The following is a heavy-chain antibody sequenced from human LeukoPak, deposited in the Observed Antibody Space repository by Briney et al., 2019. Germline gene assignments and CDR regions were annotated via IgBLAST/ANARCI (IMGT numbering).Heavy chain of an antibody. CDR1: GGSISSGSYY. V-gene: IGHV4-61*02. D-gene: IGHD3-22*01. J-gene: IGHJ4*02. CDR2: IYTSGST. CDR3: TRVLNYDSSGYPPNYFDY. Sequence: SETLSLTCTVSGGSISSGSYYWSWIRQPAGKGLGWIGRIYTSGSTNYNPSLKSRVTISVDTSKNQFSLKLSSVTAADTAVYYCTRVLNYDSSGYPPNYFDYWGQGTLVTVSS.